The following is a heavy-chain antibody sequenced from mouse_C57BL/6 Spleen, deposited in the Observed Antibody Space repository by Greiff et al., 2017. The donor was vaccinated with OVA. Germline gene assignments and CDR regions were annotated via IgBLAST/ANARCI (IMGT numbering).Heavy chain of an antibody. V-gene: IGHV1-26*01. CDR3: ARDGNYVGYFDY. CDR1: GYTFTDYY. J-gene: IGHJ2*01. Sequence: EVQLQQSGPELVKPGASVKISCKASGYTFTDYYMNWVKQSHGKSLEWIGDINPNNGGTSYNQKFKGKATLTVDKSSSTAYMELRSLTSEDSAVYYCARDGNYVGYFDYWGQGTTLTVSS. CDR2: INPNNGGT. D-gene: IGHD2-1*01.